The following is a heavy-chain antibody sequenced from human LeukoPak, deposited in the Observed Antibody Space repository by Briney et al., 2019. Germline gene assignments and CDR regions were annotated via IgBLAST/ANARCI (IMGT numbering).Heavy chain of an antibody. J-gene: IGHJ4*02. CDR2: IIPILGIA. Sequence: ASVKVSCKASGGTFSSYAISWVRQAPGQRLEWMGRIIPILGIANYAQKFQGRVTITADKSTSTAYMELSSLRSEDTAVYYCATVVVPAANRDWGQGTLVTVSS. CDR1: GGTFSSYA. D-gene: IGHD2-2*01. CDR3: ATVVVPAANRD. V-gene: IGHV1-69*04.